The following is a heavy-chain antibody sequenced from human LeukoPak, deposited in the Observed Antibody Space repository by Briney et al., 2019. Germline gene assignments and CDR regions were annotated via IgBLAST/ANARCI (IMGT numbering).Heavy chain of an antibody. CDR3: AKDLGCYGSGSHRGGFDY. Sequence: GGSLRLSCAASGFTFSSYGMHWVRQAPGKGLEWVAVIWYDGSNKYYADSVKGRFTISRDNSKDTLYLQMNSLRAEDTAVYYCAKDLGCYGSGSHRGGFDYWGQGTLVTVSS. J-gene: IGHJ4*02. D-gene: IGHD3-10*01. V-gene: IGHV3-33*06. CDR1: GFTFSSYG. CDR2: IWYDGSNK.